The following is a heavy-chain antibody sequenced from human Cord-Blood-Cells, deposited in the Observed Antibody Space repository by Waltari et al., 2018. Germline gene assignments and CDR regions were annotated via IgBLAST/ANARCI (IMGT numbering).Heavy chain of an antibody. CDR2: IYYSGST. CDR3: ARRIAAAAWYFDL. D-gene: IGHD6-13*01. CDR1: GGSTSSSSYY. J-gene: IGHJ2*01. V-gene: IGHV4-39*01. Sequence: QLQLQESGPGLVKPSATLSLTCTVSGGSTSSSSYYWGWIRQPPGKGLEWIGSIYYSGSTYYNPSLKSRVTISVDTSKNQFSLKLSSVTAADTAVYYCARRIAAAAWYFDLWGRGTLVTVSS.